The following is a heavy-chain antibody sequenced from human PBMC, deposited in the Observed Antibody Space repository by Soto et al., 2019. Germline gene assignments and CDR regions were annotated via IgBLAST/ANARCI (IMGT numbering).Heavy chain of an antibody. D-gene: IGHD6-13*01. Sequence: VASLNVSCNASGYSFINFDISWVRQAAGQGPERLGWMNPGSGKTGYTSKFQGRVAMTRDASTATSHLDLTSLTSDDTAVYYCARMASAGKLNWFDPWGPGTLVTVSS. CDR2: MNPGSGKT. V-gene: IGHV1-8*02. CDR3: ARMASAGKLNWFDP. CDR1: GYSFINFD. J-gene: IGHJ5*02.